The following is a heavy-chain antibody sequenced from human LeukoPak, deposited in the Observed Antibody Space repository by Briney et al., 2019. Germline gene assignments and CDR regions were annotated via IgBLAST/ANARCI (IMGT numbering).Heavy chain of an antibody. CDR3: ATDEIGYCSGGSCYYYMDV. Sequence: SETLSLTCTVSGGSISSSSYYWGWIRQPPGKGLEWIGSIYYSGSTYYNPSLKSRVTISVDTSKNQFSLKLSSVTAADTAVYYCATDEIGYCSGGSCYYYMDVWGKGTTVTVSS. CDR2: IYYSGST. D-gene: IGHD2-15*01. CDR1: GGSISSSSYY. V-gene: IGHV4-39*07. J-gene: IGHJ6*03.